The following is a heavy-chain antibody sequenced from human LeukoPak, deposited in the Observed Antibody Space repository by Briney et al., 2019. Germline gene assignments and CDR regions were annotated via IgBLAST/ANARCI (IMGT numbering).Heavy chain of an antibody. Sequence: GGSLRLSCAASGFTFSSYAMSWVRQAPGKGLEWVSSISSSSSYIYYADSVKGRFTISRDNAKNSLYLQMNSLRAEDTAVYYCATSRKTTAGDYWGQGTLVTVSS. D-gene: IGHD1-7*01. CDR2: ISSSSSYI. CDR3: ATSRKTTAGDY. J-gene: IGHJ4*02. CDR1: GFTFSSYA. V-gene: IGHV3-21*01.